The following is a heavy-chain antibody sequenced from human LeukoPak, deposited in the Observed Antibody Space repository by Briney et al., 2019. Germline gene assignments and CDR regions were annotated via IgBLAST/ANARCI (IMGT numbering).Heavy chain of an antibody. Sequence: GASVKVSCKASGYTFTSYGISWSRQAPGQGLEWMGWISAYNGNTNYAQKLQGRVTMTTDTSTSTAYMELRSLRSDDTAVYYCARDHGSSWVGFNWFDPWGQGTLVTVSS. CDR3: ARDHGSSWVGFNWFDP. V-gene: IGHV1-18*01. J-gene: IGHJ5*02. D-gene: IGHD6-13*01. CDR2: ISAYNGNT. CDR1: GYTFTSYG.